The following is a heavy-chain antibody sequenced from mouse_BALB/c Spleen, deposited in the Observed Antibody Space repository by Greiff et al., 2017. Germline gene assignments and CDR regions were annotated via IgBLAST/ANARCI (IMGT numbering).Heavy chain of an antibody. J-gene: IGHJ3*01. Sequence: EVQGVESGAELVKPGASVKLSCTASGFNIKDTYMHWVKQRPEQGLEWIGRIDPANGNTKYDPKFQGKATITADTSSNTAYLQLSSLTSEDTAVYYCARAYYGNYGFAYWGQGTLVTVSA. CDR1: GFNIKDTY. D-gene: IGHD2-10*01. V-gene: IGHV14-3*02. CDR3: ARAYYGNYGFAY. CDR2: IDPANGNT.